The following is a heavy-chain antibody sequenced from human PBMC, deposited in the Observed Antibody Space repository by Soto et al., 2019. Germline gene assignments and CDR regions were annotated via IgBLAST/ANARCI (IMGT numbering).Heavy chain of an antibody. CDR1: GYNFSTYW. CDR2: IYPGDSDT. D-gene: IGHD5-12*01. J-gene: IGHJ4*02. V-gene: IGHV5-51*01. CDR3: ARRSQRRWLQFSENGSYFDS. Sequence: EVQLVQSGAEVKKPGESLKISCKGSGYNFSTYWIVWVRQMPGNGLEWMGIIYPGDSDTRYSPSFQGQVTISADKSISTAYLQWSSLKASDTAMYYCARRSQRRWLQFSENGSYFDSWGRGTLVTVSS.